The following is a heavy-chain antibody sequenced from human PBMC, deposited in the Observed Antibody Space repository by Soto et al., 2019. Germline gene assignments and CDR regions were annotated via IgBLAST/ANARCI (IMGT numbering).Heavy chain of an antibody. Sequence: QVQLVQSGAEVTKPGSSVPVSCKASGGTFRSYAISWVRQAPGQGLEWMGGIIPICGTANYAQQLQGRVTITADESTSTAYMELSSLRSEDTAVYYCARAGAYCGGDCYPADAFDICGQGTMVTVSS. CDR3: ARAGAYCGGDCYPADAFDI. V-gene: IGHV1-69*01. CDR1: GGTFRSYA. J-gene: IGHJ3*02. CDR2: IIPICGTA. D-gene: IGHD2-21*02.